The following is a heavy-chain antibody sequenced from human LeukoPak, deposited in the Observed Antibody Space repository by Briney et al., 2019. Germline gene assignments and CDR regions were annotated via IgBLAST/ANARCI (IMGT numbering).Heavy chain of an antibody. J-gene: IGHJ6*02. D-gene: IGHD2-2*01. Sequence: GGSLRLSCAASGFTFSSYWMHWVRQAPGKGLVWVSRINCDGSSTSYAHSVKGRFTISRDNAKNTLYLQMNSLRAEDTAVYYCARSGGRDIVVVPAAMSYYYGMDVWGQGTTVTVSS. CDR3: ARSGGRDIVVVPAAMSYYYGMDV. V-gene: IGHV3-74*01. CDR1: GFTFSSYW. CDR2: INCDGSST.